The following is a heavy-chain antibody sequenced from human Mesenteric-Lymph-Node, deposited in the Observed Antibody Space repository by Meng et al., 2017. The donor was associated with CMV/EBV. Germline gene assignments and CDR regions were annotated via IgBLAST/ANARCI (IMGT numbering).Heavy chain of an antibody. Sequence: GGSLRLSCAASGFIFSIHEMNWVRQAPGKGLEWVSHISSSGNTIYYADSVKGRFTISRDNAKNSLYLQMNSLRADDTAVYYCARGRDYGDYGWFDPWGQGTLVTVSS. CDR2: ISSSGNTI. CDR1: GFIFSIHE. V-gene: IGHV3-48*03. D-gene: IGHD4-17*01. J-gene: IGHJ5*02. CDR3: ARGRDYGDYGWFDP.